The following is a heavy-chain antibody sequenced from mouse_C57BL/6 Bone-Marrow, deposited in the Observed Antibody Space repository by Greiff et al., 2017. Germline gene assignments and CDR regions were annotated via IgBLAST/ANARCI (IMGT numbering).Heavy chain of an antibody. D-gene: IGHD2-4*01. CDR1: GYTFTSYW. CDR2: IDPSDSYT. Sequence: QVQLQQPGAELVMPGASVKLSCKASGYTFTSYWMHWVKQRPGQGLEWIGEIDPSDSYTNYNQKFKGKATLTVDTSSSTAYMQLSRLTSEYSAVYYCASSYYDYDEYFDDWGTGTTVTVSS. V-gene: IGHV1-69*01. CDR3: ASSYYDYDEYFDD. J-gene: IGHJ1*03.